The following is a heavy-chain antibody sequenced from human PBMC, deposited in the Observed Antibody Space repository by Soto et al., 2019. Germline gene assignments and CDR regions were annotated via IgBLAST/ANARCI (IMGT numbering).Heavy chain of an antibody. V-gene: IGHV3-73*01. CDR3: TRRGCSSTSCSERVDY. CDR2: IRSKANSYAT. D-gene: IGHD2-2*01. CDR1: GFTFSGSA. Sequence: GGSLRLSCAASGFTFSGSAMHWVRQASRKGLEWVGRIRSKANSYATAYAASVKGRFTISRDDSKNTAYLQMNSLKTEDTAVYYCTRRGCSSTSCSERVDYWGQGTLVTVSS. J-gene: IGHJ4*02.